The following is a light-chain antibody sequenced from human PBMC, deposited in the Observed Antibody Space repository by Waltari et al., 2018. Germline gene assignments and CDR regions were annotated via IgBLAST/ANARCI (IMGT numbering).Light chain of an antibody. CDR2: EVS. V-gene: IGKV2-40*01. CDR3: MQAIEYPFT. J-gene: IGKJ3*01. CDR1: QSLLDSENGKTY. Sequence: VMTQSPLSLPVTLGEPASISCRSSQSLLDSENGKTYLDWYLQKPGQSPQLLIYEVSNRASGVPDRFSGSGSSSDFTLKINRVEAEDVGVYYCMQAIEYPFTFGPGTKLDIK.